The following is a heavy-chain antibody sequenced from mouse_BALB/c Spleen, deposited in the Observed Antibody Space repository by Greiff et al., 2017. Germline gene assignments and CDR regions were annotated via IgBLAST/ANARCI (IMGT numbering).Heavy chain of an antibody. Sequence: VQLQESGPGLVAPSQSLSITCTVSGFSLTSYGVHWVRQPPGKGLEWLGVIWAGGSTNYNSALMSRLSISKDNSKSQVFLKMNSLQTDDTAMYYCARGHSSGLAWFAYWGQGTLVTVSA. CDR1: GFSLTSYG. CDR2: IWAGGST. V-gene: IGHV2-9*02. CDR3: ARGHSSGLAWFAY. J-gene: IGHJ3*01. D-gene: IGHD3-1*01.